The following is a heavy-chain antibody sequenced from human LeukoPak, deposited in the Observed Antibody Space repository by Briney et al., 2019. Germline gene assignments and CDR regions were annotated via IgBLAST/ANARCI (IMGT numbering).Heavy chain of an antibody. CDR3: ASSYYDYVWGSQDYYYMDV. CDR1: GGTFSSYA. Sequence: GSSVKVSSKASGGTFSSYAISWVRQAPGQGLEWMGGIIPIFGTANYAQKFQGRVTITTDESTSTAYMELSSLRSEDTAVYYCASSYYDYVWGSQDYYYMDVWGKGTTVTVSS. D-gene: IGHD3-16*01. J-gene: IGHJ6*03. V-gene: IGHV1-69*05. CDR2: IIPIFGTA.